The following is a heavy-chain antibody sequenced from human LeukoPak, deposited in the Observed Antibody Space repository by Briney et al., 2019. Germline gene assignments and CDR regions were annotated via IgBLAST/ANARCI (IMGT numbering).Heavy chain of an antibody. J-gene: IGHJ5*02. V-gene: IGHV4-34*01. CDR2: INHSGST. D-gene: IGHD3-3*01. CDR1: GGSFXGYY. Sequence: SETLSLTCAVYGGSFXGYYWSWIRQPPGXXXEWIGEINHSGSTNYNPSLKSRVTISVDTSKNQFSLKLSSVTAADTAVYYCAREQIFAAGGWFDPWGQGTLVTVSS. CDR3: AREQIFAAGGWFDP.